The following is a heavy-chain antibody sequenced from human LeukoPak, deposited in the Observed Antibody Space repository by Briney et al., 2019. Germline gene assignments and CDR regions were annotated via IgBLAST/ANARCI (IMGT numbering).Heavy chain of an antibody. Sequence: GASVKVSCKASGYTFTGYYMNWVRQAPGQGLEWMGWINPNSGGTNYAQKFQGRVTMTRDTSISTAYMELSRLRSDDTAVYYCARALGRSTVSAGYWGQGTLVTVSS. CDR3: ARALGRSTVSAGY. J-gene: IGHJ4*02. CDR1: GYTFTGYY. CDR2: INPNSGGT. D-gene: IGHD4-11*01. V-gene: IGHV1-2*02.